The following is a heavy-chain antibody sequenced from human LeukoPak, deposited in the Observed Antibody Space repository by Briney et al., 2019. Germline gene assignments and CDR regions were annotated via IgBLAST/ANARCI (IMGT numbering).Heavy chain of an antibody. CDR3: ARGEQGGDY. D-gene: IGHD3-16*01. CDR2: VNPSDGGT. J-gene: IGHJ4*02. V-gene: IGHV1-46*01. Sequence: ASVKVSCKASGYTFTTYYIHWVRQAPGQGLEWMGIVNPSDGGTAYAQNFQGRVTMTTDTSTSTVYMEVSSLRSDDTAVYYCARGEQGGDYWGQGTLVTVSS. CDR1: GYTFTTYY.